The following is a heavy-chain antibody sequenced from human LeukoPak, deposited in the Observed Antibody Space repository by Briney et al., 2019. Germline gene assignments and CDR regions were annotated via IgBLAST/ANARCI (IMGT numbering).Heavy chain of an antibody. CDR2: IYYTGST. V-gene: IGHV4-59*08. D-gene: IGHD3-22*01. CDR3: ASSYFYDGNRYFDY. Sequence: SETLSLTCNVSGGSITSYYWNWIRQPPGKGLEWIGHIYYTGSTNSNPSLKSRLTISLDTSKKQFSLKLISVTAADTAIYYCASSYFYDGNRYFDYWGQGALVTLSS. J-gene: IGHJ4*02. CDR1: GGSITSYY.